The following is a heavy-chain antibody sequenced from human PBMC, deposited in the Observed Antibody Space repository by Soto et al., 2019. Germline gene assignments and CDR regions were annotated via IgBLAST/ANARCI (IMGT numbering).Heavy chain of an antibody. J-gene: IGHJ4*02. CDR2: INPNSGGT. CDR3: AREDTAMWD. Sequence: SVKVPCNASGYTFSTYGGSWVRQAPGQGLEWMGWINPNSGGTNYAQKFQGRVTMTRDTSISTAYMELRRLRSDDTDVYYCAREDTAMWDWGQGTLVTVSS. D-gene: IGHD5-18*01. CDR1: GYTFSTYG. V-gene: IGHV1-2*02.